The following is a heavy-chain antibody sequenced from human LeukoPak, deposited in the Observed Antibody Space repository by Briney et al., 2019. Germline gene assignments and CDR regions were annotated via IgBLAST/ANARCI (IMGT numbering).Heavy chain of an antibody. Sequence: GGSLRLSCAASGXTFSSYAMSWVRQAPGKGLEWVSAISGSGGSTYYADSVKGRFTISRDNSKNTLYLQMNSLRAEDTAVYYCAKGSGINHYHWIDPWGQGTLVTVSS. CDR2: ISGSGGST. CDR3: AKGSGINHYHWIDP. J-gene: IGHJ5*02. D-gene: IGHD1-14*01. CDR1: GXTFSSYA. V-gene: IGHV3-23*01.